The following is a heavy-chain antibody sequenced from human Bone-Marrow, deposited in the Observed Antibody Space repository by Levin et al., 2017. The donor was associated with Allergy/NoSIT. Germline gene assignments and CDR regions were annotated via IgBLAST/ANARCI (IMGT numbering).Heavy chain of an antibody. V-gene: IGHV3-23*01. J-gene: IGHJ4*02. D-gene: IGHD2-2*01. CDR3: AKDTPALSAGPYFDF. Sequence: GESLKISCAASGFTFSYYAMSWVRQAPGKGLEWVSGISGGGGSTYYADSVKGRFTVSSDNSKNTLYLQMNSLRAEDTAVYYCAKDTPALSAGPYFDFWGQGTLVTVSS. CDR2: ISGGGGST. CDR1: GFTFSYYA.